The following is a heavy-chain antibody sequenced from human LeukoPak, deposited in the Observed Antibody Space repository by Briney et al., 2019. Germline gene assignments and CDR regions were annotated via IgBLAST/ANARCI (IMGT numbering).Heavy chain of an antibody. V-gene: IGHV1-2*02. CDR2: INPNSGGT. J-gene: IGHJ3*02. CDR3: ARDGLLQEWLEGAFDI. CDR1: GYTFTGCY. Sequence: ASVKVSCKASGYTFTGCYMHWVRQAPGQGLEWMGWINPNSGGTNYAQKFQGRVTMTRDTSISTAYMELSRLRSDDTAVYYCARDGLLQEWLEGAFDIWGQGTMVTVSS. D-gene: IGHD6-19*01.